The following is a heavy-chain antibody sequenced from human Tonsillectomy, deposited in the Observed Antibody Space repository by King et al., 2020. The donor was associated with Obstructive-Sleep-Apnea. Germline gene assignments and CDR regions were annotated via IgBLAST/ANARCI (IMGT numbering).Heavy chain of an antibody. CDR3: ARHRGVEDYGDYGDYFDY. CDR1: GGSISNYY. CDR2: MYYSGNT. Sequence: VQLQESGPGLVKPSETLSLTCTVSGGSISNYYWSWIRQPPGKGLEWIGYMYYSGNTNFNPSLKSRVTISADTSKIQFSLRLSSVTAADTAVCYCARHRGVEDYGDYGDYFDYWGQGTLVTVSS. D-gene: IGHD4-17*01. J-gene: IGHJ4*02. V-gene: IGHV4-59*08.